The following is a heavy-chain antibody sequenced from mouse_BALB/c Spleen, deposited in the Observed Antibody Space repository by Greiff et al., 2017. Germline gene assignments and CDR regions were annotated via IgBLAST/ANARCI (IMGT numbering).Heavy chain of an antibody. J-gene: IGHJ4*01. D-gene: IGHD3-1*01. Sequence: EVQVVESGGGLVQPGGSRKLSCAASGFTFSSFGMHWVRQAPEKGLEWVAYISSGSSTIYYADTVKGRFTISRDNPKNTLFLQMTSLRSEDTAMYYCARTGLRLYAMDYWGQGTSVTVSS. CDR2: ISSGSSTI. V-gene: IGHV5-17*02. CDR1: GFTFSSFG. CDR3: ARTGLRLYAMDY.